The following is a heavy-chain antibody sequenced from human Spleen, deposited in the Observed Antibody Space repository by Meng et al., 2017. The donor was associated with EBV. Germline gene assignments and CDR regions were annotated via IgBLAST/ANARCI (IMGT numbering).Heavy chain of an antibody. D-gene: IGHD5-24*01. V-gene: IGHV1-18*01. CDR3: ARDRDGYNGLDY. CDR2: MSPFNKNE. J-gene: IGHJ4*02. Sequence: QVPLPQSGAEVKKPGASVKVSCQASGYRFNSYGISWVRQAPGQGLEWMGWMSPFNKNENNEDKFQGRVIMTMDTSTSTAFMEVRSLRSDDTAVYYCARDRDGYNGLDYWGQGTLVTVSS. CDR1: GYRFNSYG.